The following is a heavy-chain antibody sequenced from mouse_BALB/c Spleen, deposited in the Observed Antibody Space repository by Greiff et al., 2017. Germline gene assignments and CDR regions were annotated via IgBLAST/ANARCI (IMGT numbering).Heavy chain of an antibody. D-gene: IGHD1-1*01. Sequence: EVMLVESGGGLVKPGGSLKLSCAASGFTFSSYAMSWVRQTPEKRLEWVASISSGGSTYYPDSVKGRFTISRDNARNILYLQMSSLRSEDTAMYYCARGNLLPGAMDYWGQGTSVTVSS. V-gene: IGHV5-6-5*01. CDR3: ARGNLLPGAMDY. J-gene: IGHJ4*01. CDR1: GFTFSSYA. CDR2: ISSGGST.